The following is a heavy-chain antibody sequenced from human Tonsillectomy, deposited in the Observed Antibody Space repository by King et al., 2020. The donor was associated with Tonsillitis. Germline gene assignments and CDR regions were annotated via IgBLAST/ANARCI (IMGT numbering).Heavy chain of an antibody. CDR3: AKDGGYYDSSGYFSD. D-gene: IGHD3-22*01. CDR2: ISGSGAKT. J-gene: IGHJ4*02. Sequence: VQLVESGGGLVQPGGSLRLSCAASGLTFSNYAMSWVRQAPGKGLEWVSAISGSGAKTYYADSVKGRFTLSRDNSKNTLYLQMNSLRAEDTAVHYCAKDGGYYDSSGYFSDWGQGTLVTVSS. CDR1: GLTFSNYA. V-gene: IGHV3-23*04.